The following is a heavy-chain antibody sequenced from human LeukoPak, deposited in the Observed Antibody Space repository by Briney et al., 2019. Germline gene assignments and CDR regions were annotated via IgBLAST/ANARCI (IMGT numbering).Heavy chain of an antibody. D-gene: IGHD6-19*01. CDR3: ARDSRPAVAGNY. CDR1: GYTSTGYY. V-gene: IGHV1-2*02. J-gene: IGHJ4*02. Sequence: ASVKVSCKASGYTSTGYYMHWVRQAPGQGLEWMGWINPNSGGTNYAQKFQGRVTMTRDTSISTAYMELSRLRSDDTAVYYCARDSRPAVAGNYWGQGTLVTVSS. CDR2: INPNSGGT.